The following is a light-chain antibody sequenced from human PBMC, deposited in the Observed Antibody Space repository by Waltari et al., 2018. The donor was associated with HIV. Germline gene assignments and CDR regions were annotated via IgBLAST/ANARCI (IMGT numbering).Light chain of an antibody. J-gene: IGLJ2*01. CDR2: GVY. CDR3: CSYTAIHTLI. V-gene: IGLV2-14*01. CDR1: TSDIGIFDS. Sequence: QSALTQPASVSGSPGQSITISCAGTTSDIGIFDSVSWYQQHPGRAPQLMFFGVYSRPSGVSSRFSGSKSGNTASLTISGLQAEDEANYYCCSYTAIHTLIFGGGTKLTVL.